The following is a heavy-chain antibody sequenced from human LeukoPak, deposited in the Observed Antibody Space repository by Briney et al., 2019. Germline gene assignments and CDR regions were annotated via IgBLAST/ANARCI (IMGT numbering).Heavy chain of an antibody. D-gene: IGHD6-13*01. CDR3: ARDSTSDPYSSTSIDP. V-gene: IGHV3-21*01. J-gene: IGHJ5*02. Sequence: PGGSLRLSCAASGFTFSSYAMSWVRQAPGKGLEWVSSISSSSSYIFYADSVKGRFTISRDNAKNSLFLQMNSLRAEDTAVYYCARDSTSDPYSSTSIDPWGQGTVVTVSS. CDR2: ISSSSSYI. CDR1: GFTFSSYA.